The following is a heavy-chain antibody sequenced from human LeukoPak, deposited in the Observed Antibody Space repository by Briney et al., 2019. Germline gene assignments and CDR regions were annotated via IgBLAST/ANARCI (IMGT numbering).Heavy chain of an antibody. Sequence: QAGRSLRLSCAASGFNFYDYGMHWVRQGPGKGREWVSGISWNRVSMDYADSVKGRFTISRDNAKNSVFLQMNSLRVEDTALYYCVKEYGSGNPRPRGFDPWGQGTLVTVSS. CDR2: ISWNRVSM. CDR3: VKEYGSGNPRPRGFDP. J-gene: IGHJ5*02. CDR1: GFNFYDYG. V-gene: IGHV3-9*01. D-gene: IGHD3-10*01.